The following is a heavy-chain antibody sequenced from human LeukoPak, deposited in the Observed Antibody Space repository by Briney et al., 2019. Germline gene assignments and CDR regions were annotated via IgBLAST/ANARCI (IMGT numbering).Heavy chain of an antibody. CDR2: IKQDGSEK. CDR1: EFTFSSYW. D-gene: IGHD5-18*01. V-gene: IGHV3-7*01. J-gene: IGHJ5*02. Sequence: GGSLRLSCAASEFTFSSYWMSWVRQAPGKGLEWVASIKQDGSEKYYVDSVKGRVTISRDNAKNSLYLQMNSLRAEDTAVYYCARTHSYALGWFDPWGQGTLVTVSS. CDR3: ARTHSYALGWFDP.